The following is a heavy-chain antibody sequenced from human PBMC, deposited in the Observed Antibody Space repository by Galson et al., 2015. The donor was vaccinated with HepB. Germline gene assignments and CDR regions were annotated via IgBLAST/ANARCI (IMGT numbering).Heavy chain of an antibody. V-gene: IGHV1-8*01. Sequence: SVKVSCKASGYTFTSYDINWVRQATGQGLEWMGWMNPNSGNTGYAQKFQGRVTMTRNTSISTAYMELSSLRSEDTAVYYCARGFVYGDYVWVEDYYYYYGMDVWGQGTTVTVSS. J-gene: IGHJ6*02. D-gene: IGHD4-17*01. CDR3: ARGFVYGDYVWVEDYYYYYGMDV. CDR2: MNPNSGNT. CDR1: GYTFTSYD.